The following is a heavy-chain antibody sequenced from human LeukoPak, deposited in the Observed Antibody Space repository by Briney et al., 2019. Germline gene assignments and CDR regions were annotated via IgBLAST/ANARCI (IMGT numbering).Heavy chain of an antibody. CDR1: GFSVSSTY. CDR3: ARDSNYDY. V-gene: IGHV3-66*01. CDR2: IYSGGST. J-gene: IGHJ4*02. D-gene: IGHD3-3*02. Sequence: PGGSLRLSCAASGFSVSSTYMSWVRQPPGKGLEWVSVIYSGGSTFYAESVKGRFTISRDNSKNTLYLQMNSLRAEDTAVYYCARDSNYDYWGQGTLVTVSS.